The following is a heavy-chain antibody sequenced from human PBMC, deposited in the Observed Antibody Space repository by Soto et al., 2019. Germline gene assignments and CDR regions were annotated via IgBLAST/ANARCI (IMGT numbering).Heavy chain of an antibody. Sequence: QVQLVQSGAEVKAPGASVKISCKTSVYTFANYAVTWVRQAPGQGLEWVGCNTDYAQKFQGTVTMTSDTSTSPAYLELRSLTSDDTAVYYCASGGPHRYGGSWNYSFDRWGQGTLVTVSS. CDR3: ASGGPHRYGGSWNYSFDR. J-gene: IGHJ4*02. V-gene: IGHV1-18*04. D-gene: IGHD5-18*01. CDR2: NT. CDR1: VYTFANYA.